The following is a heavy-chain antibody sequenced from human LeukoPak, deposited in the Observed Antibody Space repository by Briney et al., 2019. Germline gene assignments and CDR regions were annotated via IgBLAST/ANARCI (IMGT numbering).Heavy chain of an antibody. CDR2: ISSSSYI. J-gene: IGHJ3*02. Sequence: GGSLRLSCAASGFTFSSYSMNWVRQAPGKGLEWVSSISSSSYIYYADSVKGQFTISRDNAKNSLYLQMNSLRAEDTAVYYCARAVAAPGAFDIWGQGTMVTVSS. V-gene: IGHV3-21*01. CDR3: ARAVAAPGAFDI. D-gene: IGHD6-13*01. CDR1: GFTFSSYS.